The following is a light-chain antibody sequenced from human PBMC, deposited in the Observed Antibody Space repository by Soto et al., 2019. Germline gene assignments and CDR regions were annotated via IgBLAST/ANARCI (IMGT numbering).Light chain of an antibody. CDR3: CSYAGSYTVV. J-gene: IGLJ2*01. CDR2: DVS. V-gene: IGLV2-11*01. Sequence: QSALTQPRSVSGSPGQSVTISCTGTSSDVGGYNYVSWYQQHPGKAPKLMIYDVSKRPSGVPDRFSGSKSGNTASLTISGRQAEDEAEYYCCSYAGSYTVVFGGGTKLTVL. CDR1: SSDVGGYNY.